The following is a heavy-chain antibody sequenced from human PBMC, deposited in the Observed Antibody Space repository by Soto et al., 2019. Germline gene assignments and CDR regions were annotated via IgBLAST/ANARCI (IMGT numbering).Heavy chain of an antibody. CDR3: GRPSIQAPGTY. J-gene: IGHJ4*02. V-gene: IGHV3-23*01. CDR2: ISSGGGNT. CDR1: GFTFSNYA. D-gene: IGHD6-13*01. Sequence: GRSLRLSCAASGFTFSNYAMSCVRQAPGKGLEWVAGISSGGGNTDYADSVKGRFTIFRDNSQNTLYLRLNSVRAEDTAVYYCGRPSIQAPGTYWAQGTLVTVSS.